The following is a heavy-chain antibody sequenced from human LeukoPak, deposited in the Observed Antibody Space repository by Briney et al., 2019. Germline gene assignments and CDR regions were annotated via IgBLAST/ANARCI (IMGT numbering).Heavy chain of an antibody. CDR1: GGSFSGYY. CDR3: ARRRRITMVRGVIITSPFDY. D-gene: IGHD3-10*01. Sequence: SETLSLTCAVYGGSFSGYYWSWIRQPPGKGLEWIGEINHSGSTNYNPSLKSQVTISVDTSKNQFSRKLSSVTAADTAVYYCARRRRITMVRGVIITSPFDYWGQGTLVTVSS. CDR2: INHSGST. J-gene: IGHJ4*02. V-gene: IGHV4-34*01.